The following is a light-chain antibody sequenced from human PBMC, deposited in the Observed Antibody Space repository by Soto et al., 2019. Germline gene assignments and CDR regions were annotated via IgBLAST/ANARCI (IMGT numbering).Light chain of an antibody. CDR2: GAS. J-gene: IGKJ1*01. CDR1: QSVISTY. CDR3: QQYENYWT. Sequence: VLTQPPGTLSWSPGERANLYCKASQSVISTYLAWYQQKPGQAPRLLIYGASTRATGIPARFGGSCSGAEFTLTISSLKSEDFAVYYCQQYENYWTFGQGTQVDIK. V-gene: IGKV3-20*01.